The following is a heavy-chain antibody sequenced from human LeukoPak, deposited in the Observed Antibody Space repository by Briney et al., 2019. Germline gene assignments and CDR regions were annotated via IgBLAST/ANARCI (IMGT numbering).Heavy chain of an antibody. Sequence: GGSPRLSCAASGFTFSDYYMSWIRQAPGKGREWVSYISSSSSYTNYADSVKGRFTISRDNAKNSLYLQMNSLRAEDTAVYYCARDRGDPLLWFGELFPDYWGQGTLVTVSS. V-gene: IGHV3-11*06. CDR3: ARDRGDPLLWFGELFPDY. CDR1: GFTFSDYY. D-gene: IGHD3-10*01. J-gene: IGHJ4*02. CDR2: ISSSSSYT.